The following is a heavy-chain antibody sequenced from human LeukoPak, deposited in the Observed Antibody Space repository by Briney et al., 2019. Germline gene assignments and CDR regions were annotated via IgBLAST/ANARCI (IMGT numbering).Heavy chain of an antibody. J-gene: IGHJ4*02. CDR1: GFTFSSYG. D-gene: IGHD6-19*01. CDR2: IRYDGSNT. Sequence: GGSLRLSCAVSGFTFSSYGMHWVRQAPGKGLGWVSFIRYDGSNTYYPDSVKGRFTISRDTSKNTLYLQMNSLRAEDTAVYYCARVMYSSGWSFDYWGQGTLVTVPS. V-gene: IGHV3-30*02. CDR3: ARVMYSSGWSFDY.